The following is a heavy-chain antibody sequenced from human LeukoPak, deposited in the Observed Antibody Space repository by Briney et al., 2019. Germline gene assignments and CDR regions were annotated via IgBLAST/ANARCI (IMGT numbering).Heavy chain of an antibody. J-gene: IGHJ4*02. V-gene: IGHV3-30-3*01. CDR1: GFTFSSYA. CDR2: ISYDGSNK. CDR3: AKDRGRYCSGGSCYASHYFDY. Sequence: GGSLRLSCAASGFTFSSYAMHWVRQAPGKGLEWVAVISYDGSNKYYADSVKGRFTISRDNSKNTLYLQMNSLRAEDTAVYYCAKDRGRYCSGGSCYASHYFDYRGQGTLVTVSS. D-gene: IGHD2-15*01.